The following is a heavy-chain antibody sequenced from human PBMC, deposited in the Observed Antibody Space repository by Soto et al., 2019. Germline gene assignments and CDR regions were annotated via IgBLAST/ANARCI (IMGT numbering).Heavy chain of an antibody. J-gene: IGHJ4*02. CDR2: VYPRDSDT. Sequence: PGESLKMSRGTSGYIFIDDWIGLVLQMPGKGLDWMGIVYPRDSDTRYSPSFQGQVTISADRSTGTAFLQWRSLKASDTALYYCARPPLPGYSIHFNSWGQGTLVTVSS. CDR1: GYIFIDDW. CDR3: ARPPLPGYSIHFNS. V-gene: IGHV5-51*01. D-gene: IGHD2-15*01.